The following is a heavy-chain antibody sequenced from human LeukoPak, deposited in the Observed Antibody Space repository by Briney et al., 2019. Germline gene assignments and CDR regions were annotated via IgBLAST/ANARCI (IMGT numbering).Heavy chain of an antibody. Sequence: SETLSLTCTVSGGSISNYYWSWIRQPAGKGLEWIGRIYNSGSTHYNPSLKSRLNMSVDMSKNQFSLQLSSVTAADPAIYYCARGCSSTSCYLRMDLWGKGTTVSVSS. V-gene: IGHV4-4*07. CDR2: IYNSGST. CDR1: GGSISNYY. D-gene: IGHD2-2*01. J-gene: IGHJ6*04. CDR3: ARGCSSTSCYLRMDL.